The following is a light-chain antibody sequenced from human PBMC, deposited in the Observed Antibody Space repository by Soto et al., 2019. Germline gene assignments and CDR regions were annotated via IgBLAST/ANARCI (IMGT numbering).Light chain of an antibody. Sequence: QSVLTQPASGSGSPGQSITISCTGTSSDVGGYNYVSWYQQHPGNAPKLMIYDVSNRPSGVSNRFSGSKSGNTASLTISGLQAEDEADYYCSSYTSSSPLYVFGTGTKLTVL. CDR2: DVS. CDR1: SSDVGGYNY. V-gene: IGLV2-14*01. J-gene: IGLJ1*01. CDR3: SSYTSSSPLYV.